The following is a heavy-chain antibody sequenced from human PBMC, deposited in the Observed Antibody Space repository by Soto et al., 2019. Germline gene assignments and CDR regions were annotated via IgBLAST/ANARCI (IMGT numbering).Heavy chain of an antibody. CDR2: ISYDGSNK. CDR3: ARDRSRVRGVLAYYYGMDV. Sequence: GGSLRLSCAASGFTFSSYAMHWVRQAPGKGLEWVAVISYDGSNKYYADSVKGRFTISRDNSKNTLYLQMNSLRAEDTAVYYCARDRSRVRGVLAYYYGMDVWGQGTTVTVSS. J-gene: IGHJ6*02. CDR1: GFTFSSYA. D-gene: IGHD3-10*01. V-gene: IGHV3-30-3*01.